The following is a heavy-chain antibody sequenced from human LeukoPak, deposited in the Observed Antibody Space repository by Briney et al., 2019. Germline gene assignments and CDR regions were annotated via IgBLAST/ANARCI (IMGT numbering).Heavy chain of an antibody. V-gene: IGHV1-8*01. CDR2: MNPNSGNT. Sequence: GASVKISCKASGYTFTSYDINWVRQATGQGLEWMGWMNPNSGNTGYAQKFQGRVTMTRNTSISTAYMELSSLRSEDTAVYYCATDQLSGYSSSWLFDYWGQGTLVTVSS. CDR3: ATDQLSGYSSSWLFDY. CDR1: GYTFTSYD. D-gene: IGHD6-13*01. J-gene: IGHJ4*02.